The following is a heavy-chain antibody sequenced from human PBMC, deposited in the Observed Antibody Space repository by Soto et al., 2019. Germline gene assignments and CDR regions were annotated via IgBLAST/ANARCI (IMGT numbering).Heavy chain of an antibody. J-gene: IGHJ4*02. CDR2: ISAYNGNT. CDR3: ARALYSSSSAVDY. CDR1: CYTFTNYG. D-gene: IGHD6-6*01. V-gene: IGHV1-18*04. Sequence: ASGKVGRKASCYTFTNYGNSWVRQAPGQGLEWMGWISAYNGNTNYAQKLQGRVTMTTDTSTSTAYMELMSLRSDDTAVYYCARALYSSSSAVDYWGQGTLVTV.